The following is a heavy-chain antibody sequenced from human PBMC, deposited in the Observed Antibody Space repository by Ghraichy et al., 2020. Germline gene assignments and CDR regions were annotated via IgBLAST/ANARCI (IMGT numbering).Heavy chain of an antibody. CDR2: IYYSGST. CDR3: ARVHDYGDKYNWFDP. D-gene: IGHD4-17*01. J-gene: IGHJ5*02. V-gene: IGHV4-30-4*01. Sequence: SETLSLTCTVSGGSISSGDYYWSWIRQPPGKGLEWIGYIYYSGSTYYNPSLKSRVTISVDTSKNQFSLKLSSVTAADTAVYYCARVHDYGDKYNWFDPWGQGTLVTVSS. CDR1: GGSISSGDYY.